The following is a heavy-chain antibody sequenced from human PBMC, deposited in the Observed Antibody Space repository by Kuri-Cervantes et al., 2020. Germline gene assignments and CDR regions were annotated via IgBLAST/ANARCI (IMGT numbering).Heavy chain of an antibody. CDR3: ARGYGSPYYFDY. Sequence: SVKVSCKASGGTFSSYAISWVRQAPGQGLEWMGGIIPIFGTANYAQKFQGRVTITADKSTSTAYMELSSLRPEDTAVYYCARGYGSPYYFDYWGQGTLVTVSS. D-gene: IGHD3-10*01. CDR2: IIPIFGTA. J-gene: IGHJ4*02. CDR1: GGTFSSYA. V-gene: IGHV1-69*06.